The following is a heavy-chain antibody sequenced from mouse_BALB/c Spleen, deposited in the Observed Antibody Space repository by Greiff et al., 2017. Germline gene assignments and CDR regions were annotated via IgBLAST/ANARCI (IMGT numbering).Heavy chain of an antibody. Sequence: EVKLMESGGGLVKPGGSLKLSCAASGFTFSSYAMSWVRQTPEKRLEWVASISSGGSTYYPDSVKGRFTISRDNARNTLYLQMSSLRSEDTAMYYCARGLGTAFDYWGQGTTLTVSS. CDR2: ISSGGST. J-gene: IGHJ2*01. CDR3: ARGLGTAFDY. V-gene: IGHV5-6-5*01. D-gene: IGHD1-2*01. CDR1: GFTFSSYA.